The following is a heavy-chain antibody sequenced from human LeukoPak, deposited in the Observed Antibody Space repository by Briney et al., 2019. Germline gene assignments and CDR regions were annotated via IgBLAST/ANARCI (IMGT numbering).Heavy chain of an antibody. J-gene: IGHJ3*02. D-gene: IGHD1-26*01. CDR1: GGSISSSSYY. CDR3: ARERRGIVGATYSNDAFDI. CDR2: SDYSGST. Sequence: SETLSLTCIVSGGSISSSSYYWSWIRQPPGKGLEWIGYSDYSGSTNYNPSLKSRVTISVDTSKNQFSLKLSSVTAADTAVYYCARERRGIVGATYSNDAFDIWGQGTMVTVSS. V-gene: IGHV4-61*01.